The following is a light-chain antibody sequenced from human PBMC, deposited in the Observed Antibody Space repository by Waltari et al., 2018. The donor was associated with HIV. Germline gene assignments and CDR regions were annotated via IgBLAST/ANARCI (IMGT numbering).Light chain of an antibody. CDR2: NDN. J-gene: IGLJ3*02. Sequence: QSVLTQPPSASGTPGQRVTISCSGTRSTIRRHTVTWYHLLPGTAPKLLIYNDNERPSGVPGRFSGSRSGASASLAISGLQPEDEADYYCSSWDDRLNGQGVFGGGTKLTVL. CDR3: SSWDDRLNGQGV. V-gene: IGLV1-44*01. CDR1: RSTIRRHT.